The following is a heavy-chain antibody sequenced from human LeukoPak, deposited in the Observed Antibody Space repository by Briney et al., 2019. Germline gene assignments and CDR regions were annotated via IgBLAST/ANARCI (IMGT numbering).Heavy chain of an antibody. CDR1: GNSISSGDNY. V-gene: IGHV4-61*02. J-gene: IGHJ4*02. D-gene: IGHD3-22*01. CDR2: IYTSGST. Sequence: PSQTLSLTCTVSGNSISSGDNYWSWIRQPAGEGLEWIGRIYTSGSTNYNPSLKSRVTMSGDTSKNQFSLKLSSVTAADTAVYYCARDQYYYDSSGYYGFDYWGQGTLVTVSS. CDR3: ARDQYYYDSSGYYGFDY.